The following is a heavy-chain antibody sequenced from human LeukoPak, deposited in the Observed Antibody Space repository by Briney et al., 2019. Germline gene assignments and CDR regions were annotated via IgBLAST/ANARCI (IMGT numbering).Heavy chain of an antibody. CDR3: ARGYCSSTSCSYFDS. D-gene: IGHD2-2*01. Sequence: GASVKVSCKASGYTFTGYYMHWVRQAPGQGLEWMGWINPNGGGTNYAQKFQGRATMTRDTSISTAYMELSRSRSDDTAVYYCARGYCSSTSCSYFDSWGQGTLVTVSS. CDR1: GYTFTGYY. J-gene: IGHJ4*02. V-gene: IGHV1-2*02. CDR2: INPNGGGT.